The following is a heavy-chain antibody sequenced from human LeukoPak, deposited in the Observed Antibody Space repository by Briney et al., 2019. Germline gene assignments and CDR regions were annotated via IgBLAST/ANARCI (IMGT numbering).Heavy chain of an antibody. CDR2: INPSGGST. J-gene: IGHJ4*02. V-gene: IGHV1-46*01. D-gene: IGHD4-11*01. CDR3: ARVRLGQGLGY. CDR1: GYTFTSYY. Sequence: ASVKVSCKASGYTFTSYYMHWVRQAPGQGLEWMGIINPSGGSTSYAQKFQGRVTMTRDTSTSTAYMELRSLRSDDTAVYYCARVRLGQGLGYWGQGTLVTVSS.